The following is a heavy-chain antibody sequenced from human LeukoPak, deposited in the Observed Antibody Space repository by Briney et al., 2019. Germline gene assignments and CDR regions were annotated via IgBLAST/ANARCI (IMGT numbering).Heavy chain of an antibody. CDR3: AKSDYASGDYNVGY. D-gene: IGHD4-17*01. Sequence: SETLSLTCTVSGGSISNYYWSWIRQPPGKGLEWIGYITYSGSTNYNPSLKSRVTISVDTPKNQFSLKLSSVTAADTAVYYCAKSDYASGDYNVGYWGQGTLVTVSS. J-gene: IGHJ4*02. CDR2: ITYSGST. CDR1: GGSISNYY. V-gene: IGHV4-59*01.